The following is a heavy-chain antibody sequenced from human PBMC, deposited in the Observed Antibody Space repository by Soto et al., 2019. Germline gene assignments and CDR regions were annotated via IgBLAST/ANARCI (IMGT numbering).Heavy chain of an antibody. J-gene: IGHJ6*02. CDR3: EHSRCGGDCRQSYPSHYYYGMDV. V-gene: IGHV2-5*08. CDR2: IYWDDDK. D-gene: IGHD2-21*02. CDR1: GGSISSYYW. Sequence: TLSLTCTVSGGSISSYYWSWIRQPPGKALEWLALIYWDDDKRYSPSLKSRLTITKDTSKNQVVLRMTNMDPVDTATYYCEHSRCGGDCRQSYPSHYYYGMDVWGQGTTVTVSS.